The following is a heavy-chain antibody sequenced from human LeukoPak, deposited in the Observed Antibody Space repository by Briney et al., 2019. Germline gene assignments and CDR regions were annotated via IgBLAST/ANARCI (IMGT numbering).Heavy chain of an antibody. CDR2: IYSGGST. V-gene: IGHV3-66*01. Sequence: GGSLRLSCATSGFIVSTNYMSWVRQAPGKGLEWVSIIYSGGSTYYADSVKGRFTISRDNYENTLYLQMNSLRAEDTAVYYCARRYITGWHFDYWGQGTLVTVSS. J-gene: IGHJ4*02. D-gene: IGHD6-19*01. CDR3: ARRYITGWHFDY. CDR1: GFIVSTNY.